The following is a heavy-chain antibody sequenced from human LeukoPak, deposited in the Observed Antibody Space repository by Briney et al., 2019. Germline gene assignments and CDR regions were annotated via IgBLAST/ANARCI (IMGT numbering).Heavy chain of an antibody. J-gene: IGHJ6*02. CDR2: IYYSGST. V-gene: IGHV4-59*08. CDR1: GGSISSYY. CDR3: ASGHSSSWDQGRYYYYGMDV. D-gene: IGHD6-13*01. Sequence: SETLSLTCTVSGGSISSYYWSWIRQPPGKGLEWIGYIYYSGSTNYNPSLKSRVTISVDTSKNQFSLKLSSVTAADTAVYYCASGHSSSWDQGRYYYYGMDVWGQGTLVTVSS.